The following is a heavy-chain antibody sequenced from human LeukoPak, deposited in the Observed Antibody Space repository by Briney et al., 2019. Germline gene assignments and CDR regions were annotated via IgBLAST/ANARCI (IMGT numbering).Heavy chain of an antibody. J-gene: IGHJ4*02. Sequence: ASVKVSCKASGYTFTSYDIIWVRQATGQGLEWRGWMNPNSGNTGYAQKFQGRVTMTRYTFISTGSMDLRSLRIEDTTVYYSARGYSSGWFAYYCDYWGQGTLVTVYS. CDR3: ARGYSSGWFAYYCDY. V-gene: IGHV1-8*01. CDR2: MNPNSGNT. CDR1: GYTFTSYD. D-gene: IGHD6-19*01.